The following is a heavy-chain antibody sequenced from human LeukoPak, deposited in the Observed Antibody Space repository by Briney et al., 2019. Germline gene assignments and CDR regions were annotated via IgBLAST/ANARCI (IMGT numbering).Heavy chain of an antibody. CDR2: ISGNGGST. V-gene: IGHV3-64*01. CDR1: GFTFSSPA. Sequence: GGSLRLSCAASGFTFSSPAMHWVRQAPGKGLEFVSGISGNGGSTDYGNSVKGRFTISRDSSKNTLFLQMGSLRTEDMAVYYCARGSSSWYGYFDNWGQGTLVTVSS. J-gene: IGHJ4*02. CDR3: ARGSSSWYGYFDN. D-gene: IGHD6-13*01.